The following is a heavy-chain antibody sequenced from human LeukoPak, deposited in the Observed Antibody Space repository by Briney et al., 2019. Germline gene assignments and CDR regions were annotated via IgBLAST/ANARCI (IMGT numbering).Heavy chain of an antibody. CDR3: AKVTYGSGTYGAFDY. J-gene: IGHJ4*02. CDR1: GFTFSNYA. CDR2: INGRGGST. D-gene: IGHD3-10*01. Sequence: GGSLRLSCAASGFTFSNYAMSWVRQAPGKGLEWVSSINGRGGSTYYADSVKGRFTISRDNSKNTLYLQMNSLRAEDTAVYYCAKVTYGSGTYGAFDYWGQGTLVTVSS. V-gene: IGHV3-23*01.